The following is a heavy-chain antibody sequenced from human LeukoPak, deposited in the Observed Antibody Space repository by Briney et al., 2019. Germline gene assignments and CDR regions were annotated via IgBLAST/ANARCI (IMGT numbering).Heavy chain of an antibody. Sequence: ASVKVSCKASGYTFTGYYMHWVRQAPGKGLEYVSAISSNGGSTYYANSVKGRFTISRDNSKNTLYLQMGSLRAEDMAVYYCARDVYGDLSYWYFDLWGRGTLVTVSS. V-gene: IGHV3-64*01. CDR1: GYTFTGYY. J-gene: IGHJ2*01. D-gene: IGHD4-17*01. CDR2: ISSNGGST. CDR3: ARDVYGDLSYWYFDL.